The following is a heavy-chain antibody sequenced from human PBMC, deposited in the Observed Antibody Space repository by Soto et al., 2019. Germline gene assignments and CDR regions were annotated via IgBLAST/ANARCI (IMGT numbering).Heavy chain of an antibody. V-gene: IGHV1-2*02. CDR3: ARVPSPRLIVVVVAATGAFDI. CDR2: INPNSGGT. J-gene: IGHJ3*02. Sequence: QVQLVQSGAEVKKPGASVKVSCKASGYTFTGYYMHWVRQAPGQGLEWMGWINPNSGGTNYAQKFQGRVTMTRDTCISTAYMELSRLRSDDTAVYSCARVPSPRLIVVVVAATGAFDIWGQGTMVTVSS. CDR1: GYTFTGYY. D-gene: IGHD2-15*01.